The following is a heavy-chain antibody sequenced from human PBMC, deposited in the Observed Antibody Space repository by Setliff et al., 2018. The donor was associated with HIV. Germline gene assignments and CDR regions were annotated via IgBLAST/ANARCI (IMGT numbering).Heavy chain of an antibody. V-gene: IGHV4-38-2*01. D-gene: IGHD3-3*01. CDR1: GFTFSNAW. J-gene: IGHJ4*02. CDR3: ARQMTIPGVAVTPVDY. Sequence: PSETLSLSCAASGFTFSNAWMNWVRQPPGKGLEWIGSIYYRGNTYYNPSLKSRVTISVDTSKNQFSLKLTSVTAADTAVYYCARQMTIPGVAVTPVDYWGQGALVTVSS. CDR2: IYYRGNT.